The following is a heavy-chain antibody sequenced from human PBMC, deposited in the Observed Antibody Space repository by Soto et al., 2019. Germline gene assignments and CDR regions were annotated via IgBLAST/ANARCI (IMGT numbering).Heavy chain of an antibody. CDR2: IKTKPDDGTI. V-gene: IGHV3-15*01. CDR1: GLIFSDVW. Sequence: GGSLRLSCAASGLIFSDVWMTWVRQAPGKGLEWVGRIKTKPDDGTIDYAAPVRGRFTISRDDSKNTLYLQMTSLTPADTGVYYCTTSNLGVDFWGPGTLVTVSS. J-gene: IGHJ4*02. CDR3: TTSNLGVDF. D-gene: IGHD2-15*01.